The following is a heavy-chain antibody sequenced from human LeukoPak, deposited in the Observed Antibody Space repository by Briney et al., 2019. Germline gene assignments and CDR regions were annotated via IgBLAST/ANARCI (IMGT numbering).Heavy chain of an antibody. CDR3: AKRERGSYSLDY. Sequence: PGGSLRLSCAASELSFSSYAMSWVRQAPGKGLEWVSAISGSGGSTYYADSVKGRFTISRDNSKNTLYLQMNSLRAEDTAVYYCAKRERGSYSLDYWGQGTLVTVSS. D-gene: IGHD1-26*01. V-gene: IGHV3-23*01. CDR1: ELSFSSYA. J-gene: IGHJ4*02. CDR2: ISGSGGST.